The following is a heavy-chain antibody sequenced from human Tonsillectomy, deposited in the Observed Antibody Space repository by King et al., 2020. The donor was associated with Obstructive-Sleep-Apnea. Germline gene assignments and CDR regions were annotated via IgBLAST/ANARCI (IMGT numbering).Heavy chain of an antibody. D-gene: IGHD3-10*01. J-gene: IGHJ4*02. CDR2: ITYSGST. CDR3: ARGGGGSGNY. V-gene: IGHV4-31*03. Sequence: QLQESGPGRVKPSQTLSLTCIVSGGSISSGGYYWSWIRQHPGKGLEWIGYITYSGSTYYNPSLKSRVTISVDPPKNQSSLKLSSVTAADTAVYYCARGGGGSGNYWGQGTLVTVSS. CDR1: GGSISSGGYY.